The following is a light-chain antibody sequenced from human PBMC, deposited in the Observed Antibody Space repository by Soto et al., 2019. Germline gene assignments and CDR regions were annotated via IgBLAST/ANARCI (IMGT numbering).Light chain of an antibody. CDR2: DAS. Sequence: EIVLTQSPATLSLSPGERATLSCRASQSISNYLAWYQQKPGQAPRLLIYDASNRATGIPARFSGSGSGSDFTLTISSLEPEDFAVHYCQQRNNWPICSFGGGTKVEIK. V-gene: IGKV3-11*01. J-gene: IGKJ4*01. CDR1: QSISNY. CDR3: QQRNNWPICS.